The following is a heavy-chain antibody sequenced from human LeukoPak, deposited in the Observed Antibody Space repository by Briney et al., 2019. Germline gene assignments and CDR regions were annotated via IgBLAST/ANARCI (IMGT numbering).Heavy chain of an antibody. Sequence: ASVKVSCKASGYTFTGYYLQWVRQAPGQGLEWMGWMNPNSGGTEYAQTFQGRVTMTRDTSISTAFMELTRLRSDDTAVYYCARDHCSANSCCEDYYNGVNVWGQGTTVTVSS. CDR3: ARDHCSANSCCEDYYNGVNV. D-gene: IGHD2-15*01. J-gene: IGHJ6*02. CDR2: MNPNSGGT. V-gene: IGHV1-2*02. CDR1: GYTFTGYY.